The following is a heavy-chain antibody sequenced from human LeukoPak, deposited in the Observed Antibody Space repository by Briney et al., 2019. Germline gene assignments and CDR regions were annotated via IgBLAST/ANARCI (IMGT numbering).Heavy chain of an antibody. D-gene: IGHD3-10*01. V-gene: IGHV4-59*07. Sequence: SDTLSLTCTVSGGSMSSYYWNWVRQPPGKGLEWIGNIYSSGGTANTPSLKSRVTISLDTSKFQFSLRLNSVTAADTAVYYCARADPNASGYFYRFNWFDPWGQGTLVTVSS. CDR1: GGSMSSYY. CDR2: IYSSGGT. J-gene: IGHJ5*02. CDR3: ARADPNASGYFYRFNWFDP.